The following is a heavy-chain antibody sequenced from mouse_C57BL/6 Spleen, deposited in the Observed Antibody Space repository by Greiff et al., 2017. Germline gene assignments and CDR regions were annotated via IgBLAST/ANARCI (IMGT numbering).Heavy chain of an antibody. V-gene: IGHV5-9*01. CDR3: ASPYGSNYYYAMDY. CDR2: IRGGGGNT. Sequence: EVKLMESGGGLVKPGGSLKLSCAASGFTFSSYTMSWVRQTPEKRLEWVATIRGGGGNTYYPDSVKGRFTISRDNAKNTLYLQLSSLRSEDTALYYCASPYGSNYYYAMDYWGQGTSVTVSS. J-gene: IGHJ4*01. D-gene: IGHD1-1*01. CDR1: GFTFSSYT.